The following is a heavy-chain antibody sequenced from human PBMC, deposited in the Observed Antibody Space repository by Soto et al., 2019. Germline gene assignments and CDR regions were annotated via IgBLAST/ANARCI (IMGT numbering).Heavy chain of an antibody. CDR2: INSDGSST. CDR3: AREKERGYVLVAATWPYYYGMYF. CDR1: GFTFSSYW. D-gene: IGHD2-15*01. Sequence: GGTLRLSCAASGFTFSSYWMHWGRQAPGKGLVWVSRINSDGSSTSYADSVKGRLTISRDNAKNTRYLQMNSLRAEDTAVDYYAREKERGYVLVAATWPYYYGMYFWGQGTTVTVSS. V-gene: IGHV3-74*01. J-gene: IGHJ6*02.